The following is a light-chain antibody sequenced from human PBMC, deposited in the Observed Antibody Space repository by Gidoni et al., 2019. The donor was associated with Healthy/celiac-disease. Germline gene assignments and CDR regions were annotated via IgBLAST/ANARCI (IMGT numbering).Light chain of an antibody. CDR1: QSISSY. J-gene: IGKJ2*01. CDR2: AAS. CDR3: QQSYSTPPT. V-gene: IGKV1-39*01. Sequence: DIQMTQSPSSLSASVGDRVTITCRASQSISSYLNWYQQKPGKAPKLLIYAASSLQSGVPSSFSGSGSGTDFTLTISSLQPADFATYYCQQSYSTPPTFGQGTKLEIK.